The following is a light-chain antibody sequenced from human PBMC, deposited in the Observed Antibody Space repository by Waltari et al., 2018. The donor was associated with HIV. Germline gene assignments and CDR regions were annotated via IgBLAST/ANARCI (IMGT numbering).Light chain of an antibody. CDR2: PNN. J-gene: IGLJ2*01. Sequence: QSVLTQPPSASGTPGQRVFISCSGSFSNIGLNSVNWYQHVPGMAPKLLIYPNNRRPSEGPGRFSGSKSGTSATLDIRGLRPEDGATYYCAVWDDSLRGGVFGGGTKLSVL. CDR3: AVWDDSLRGGV. CDR1: FSNIGLNS. V-gene: IGLV1-47*01.